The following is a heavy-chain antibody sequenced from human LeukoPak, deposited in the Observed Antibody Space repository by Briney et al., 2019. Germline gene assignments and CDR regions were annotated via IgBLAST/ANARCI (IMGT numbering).Heavy chain of an antibody. CDR1: GYTFTVYY. J-gene: IGHJ4*02. D-gene: IGHD3-22*01. CDR2: INPNSGGT. Sequence: GASVTVSCKASGYTFTVYYMHWVRQAPGQGLEWMGCINPNSGGTKYAQKFQGGVTLTRDTSISTAYMELSRLRSDDTAVYYCARVRYSDSSVLTRKRSYYFDYWGQGTLVTVSS. V-gene: IGHV1-2*02. CDR3: ARVRYSDSSVLTRKRSYYFDY.